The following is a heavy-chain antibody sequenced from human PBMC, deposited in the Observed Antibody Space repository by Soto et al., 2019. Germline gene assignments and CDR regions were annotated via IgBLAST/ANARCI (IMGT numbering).Heavy chain of an antibody. J-gene: IGHJ6*02. CDR1: GFTFSSYG. CDR2: IWYDGSNK. D-gene: IGHD2-2*03. CDR3: ARDQVLMDIVVVPAAMGKDYYYYGMDV. V-gene: IGHV3-33*01. Sequence: GGSLRLSCAASGFTFSSYGMHWVRQAPGKGLEWVAVIWYDGSNKYYADSVKGRFTISRDNSKNTLYLQMNSLRAEDTAVYYCARDQVLMDIVVVPAAMGKDYYYYGMDVWGQGTTVTVSS.